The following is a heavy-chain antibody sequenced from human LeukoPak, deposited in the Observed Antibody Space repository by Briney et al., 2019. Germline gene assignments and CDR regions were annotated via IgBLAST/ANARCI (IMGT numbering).Heavy chain of an antibody. CDR1: GFSFSDFG. CDR3: AKDPLYSGYVNWFDP. CDR2: IRYDEKSK. Sequence: GGSLTLSCAASGFSFSDFGMHWVRQAPGKGLEWVTFIRYDEKSKFYADSVKGRFTISRDNSKNTLYLQMNSLRAEDTAVYYCAKDPLYSGYVNWFDPWGQGTLVTVSS. V-gene: IGHV3-30*02. D-gene: IGHD5-12*01. J-gene: IGHJ5*02.